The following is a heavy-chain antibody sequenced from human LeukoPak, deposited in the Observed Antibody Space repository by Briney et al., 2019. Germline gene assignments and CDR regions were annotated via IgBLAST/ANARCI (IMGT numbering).Heavy chain of an antibody. J-gene: IGHJ4*02. CDR3: ARHFSSGWYGAFDY. D-gene: IGHD6-19*01. Sequence: PGGSLRLSCAASGFTFSSYEMNWVRQAPGKGLEWVSYISSSGSTIYYADSVKGRFTISRDNAKNSLYLQMNSLRAEDTAVYYCARHFSSGWYGAFDYWGQGSLVTVSS. CDR1: GFTFSSYE. CDR2: ISSSGSTI. V-gene: IGHV3-48*03.